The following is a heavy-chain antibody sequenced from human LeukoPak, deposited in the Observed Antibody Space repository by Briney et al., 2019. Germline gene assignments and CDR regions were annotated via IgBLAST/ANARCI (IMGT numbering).Heavy chain of an antibody. Sequence: SETLSLTCTVSGGSISSYYWSWIRQPAGKGLEWIGRIYTSGSTNYNPSLKSRVTMSVDTSRNQFSLKLSSVTAADTAVYYCARGSGWELSGMYDFDMWGQGTMVTVSS. CDR1: GGSISSYY. D-gene: IGHD1-26*01. V-gene: IGHV4-4*07. CDR2: IYTSGST. J-gene: IGHJ3*02. CDR3: ARGSGWELSGMYDFDM.